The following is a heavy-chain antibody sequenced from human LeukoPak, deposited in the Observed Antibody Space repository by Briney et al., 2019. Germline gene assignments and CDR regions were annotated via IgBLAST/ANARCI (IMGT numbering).Heavy chain of an antibody. J-gene: IGHJ3*02. D-gene: IGHD2-2*02. CDR2: IYYSGST. CDR1: GGSISSSSYC. V-gene: IGHV4-39*07. CDR3: ARKSGRYCSSTSCYTEAFDI. Sequence: SETLSLTCTVSGGSISSSSYCWGWIRQPPGKGLEWIGSIYYSGSTYYNPSLKSRVTISVDTSKNQFSLKLSSVTAADTAVYYCARKSGRYCSSTSCYTEAFDIWGQGTMVTVSS.